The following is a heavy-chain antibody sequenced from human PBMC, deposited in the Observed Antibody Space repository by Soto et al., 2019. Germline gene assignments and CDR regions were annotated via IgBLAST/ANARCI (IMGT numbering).Heavy chain of an antibody. Sequence: ASVKGSCKGGKYALTGLSRDWVRQAHGKGLEWMGRSAPEEGEPIYPKKFQGRLSMTEDPSTDTAYMELTSLRSEDTAVHLCAAHRTIAAPIGAFDFW. D-gene: IGHD3-16*01. CDR3: AAHRTIAAPIGAFDF. CDR2: SAPEEGEP. J-gene: IGHJ4*01. V-gene: IGHV1-24*01. CDR1: KYALTGLS.